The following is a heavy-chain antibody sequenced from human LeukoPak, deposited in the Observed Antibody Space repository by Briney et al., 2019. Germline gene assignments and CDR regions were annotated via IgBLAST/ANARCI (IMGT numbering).Heavy chain of an antibody. CDR3: ARVGSSSWYESDY. CDR2: ISGSGGST. CDR1: GFTFSSYA. D-gene: IGHD6-13*01. V-gene: IGHV3-23*01. J-gene: IGHJ4*02. Sequence: GGSLRLSCAASGFTFSSYAMSWVRQAPGKGLEWVSGISGSGGSTDYADSVKGRFTISRDNSKNTLYLQMNSLRAEDTAVYYCARVGSSSWYESDYWGQGTLVTVSS.